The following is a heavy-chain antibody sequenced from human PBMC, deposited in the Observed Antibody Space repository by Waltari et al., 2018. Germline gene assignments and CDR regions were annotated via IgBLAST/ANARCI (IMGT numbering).Heavy chain of an antibody. CDR2: ISGSGGST. V-gene: IGHV3-23*01. J-gene: IGHJ2*01. CDR1: GFTFSSYA. Sequence: EVQLFESGGGLVQPGGSLRLSCAASGFTFSSYAMSWVRQAPGKGLEWVSAISGSGGSTYYADAVKGRFTISRDNSKNTLYLQMNSLRAGETAVYYCAKSVRDYGEYWYFDLWGRGTLVTVSS. CDR3: AKSVRDYGEYWYFDL. D-gene: IGHD4-17*01.